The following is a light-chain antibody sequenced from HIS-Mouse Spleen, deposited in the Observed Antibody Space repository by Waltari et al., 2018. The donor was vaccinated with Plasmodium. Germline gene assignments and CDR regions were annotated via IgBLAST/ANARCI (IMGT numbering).Light chain of an antibody. J-gene: IGKJ3*01. CDR2: GAS. Sequence: ETVMTQSPATLSVSPGASTNLTCRASQRVSSTLAWDHQKPGQAPRLLIYGASTRATGFPARFSGSGSGTEFTLTISSLQSEDFAVYYCQQYNNWSFTFGPGTKVDIK. CDR3: QQYNNWSFT. CDR1: QRVSST. V-gene: IGKV3-15*01.